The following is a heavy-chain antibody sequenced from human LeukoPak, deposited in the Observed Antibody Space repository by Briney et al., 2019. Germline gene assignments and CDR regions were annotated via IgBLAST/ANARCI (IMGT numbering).Heavy chain of an antibody. CDR2: IIPLFGTA. J-gene: IGHJ4*02. CDR1: GGTFSNYA. Sequence: SVKVSCKASGGTFSNYAISWVRQAPGQGLEWMGGIIPLFGTANYAQKFQGRVTITADESTSTAYMELSSLRSEDTAVYYCARDPGWVVAAKGDFDYWGQGTLVTVSS. CDR3: ARDPGWVVAAKGDFDY. D-gene: IGHD2-15*01. V-gene: IGHV1-69*13.